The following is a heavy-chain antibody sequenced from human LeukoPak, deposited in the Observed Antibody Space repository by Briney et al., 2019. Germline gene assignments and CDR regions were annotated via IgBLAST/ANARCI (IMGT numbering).Heavy chain of an antibody. D-gene: IGHD6-13*01. J-gene: IGHJ3*02. V-gene: IGHV3-48*03. CDR3: ARDNRPGTFDI. Sequence: PGGSLRLSCAASGFTFSSYEMNWVRQAPGKGLEWVSYISDNGKTIYYADSVKGRFTISRDNAKNSLYLQMNSLRAEDTAVYYCARDNRPGTFDIWGQGTMVTVSS. CDR1: GFTFSSYE. CDR2: ISDNGKTI.